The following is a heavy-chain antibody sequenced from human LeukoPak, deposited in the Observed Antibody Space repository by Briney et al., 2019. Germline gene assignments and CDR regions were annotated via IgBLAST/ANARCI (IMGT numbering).Heavy chain of an antibody. J-gene: IGHJ3*02. Sequence: SETLSLTCTVSGGSISSGGYYWSWIRQHPGKDLEWIGYIYYSGSTYYNPSLKSRVTISVDTSKNQFSLKLSSVTAADTAVYYCARAPLAYYYDSSGSDDAFDIWGQGTMVTVSS. CDR3: ARAPLAYYYDSSGSDDAFDI. CDR1: GGSISSGGYY. CDR2: IYYSGST. V-gene: IGHV4-31*03. D-gene: IGHD3-22*01.